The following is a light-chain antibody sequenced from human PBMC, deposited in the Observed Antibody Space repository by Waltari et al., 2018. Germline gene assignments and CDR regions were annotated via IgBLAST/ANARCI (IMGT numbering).Light chain of an antibody. V-gene: IGLV2-23*02. CDR3: CSYTDGNTLV. J-gene: IGLJ2*01. CDR2: KVS. Sequence: QSALTQPASVSGSPGQSITISCTGTRSDVGSYNFVSWYQQHPDKAPKLIIYKVSERPSGVSNRFSGSKSDNTASLTISGLQAEDEAHYYCCSYTDGNTLVFGGGTKLTVL. CDR1: RSDVGSYNF.